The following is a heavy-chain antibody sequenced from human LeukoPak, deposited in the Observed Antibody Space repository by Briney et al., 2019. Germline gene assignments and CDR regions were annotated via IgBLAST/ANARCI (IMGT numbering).Heavy chain of an antibody. Sequence: GGSLRLSCAASGFTFSSYSMNWVRQAPGKGLEWVSSISSSSSYIYYADSVKGRSTISRDNAKNSLYLQMNSLRAEDTAVYYCARDLGGYGDYWGQGTLVTVSS. D-gene: IGHD3-16*01. CDR2: ISSSSSYI. CDR1: GFTFSSYS. J-gene: IGHJ4*02. CDR3: ARDLGGYGDY. V-gene: IGHV3-21*06.